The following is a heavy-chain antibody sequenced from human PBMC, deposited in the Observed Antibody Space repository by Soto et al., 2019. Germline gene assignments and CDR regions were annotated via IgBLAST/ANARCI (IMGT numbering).Heavy chain of an antibody. J-gene: IGHJ5*02. CDR3: SRTSGYYLYNH. CDR1: GYTFTSYA. CDR2: INAGNGNT. Sequence: QVQLVQSGAEVKKPGASVKVSCKASGYTFTSYAMHWVRQAPGQRLEWMGWINAGNGNTKYSQKFQGRVTITRDTSASTAYWDLSSLRSEATPLYCCSRTSGYYLYNHWGQGPLVTVSS. D-gene: IGHD3-22*01. V-gene: IGHV1-3*01.